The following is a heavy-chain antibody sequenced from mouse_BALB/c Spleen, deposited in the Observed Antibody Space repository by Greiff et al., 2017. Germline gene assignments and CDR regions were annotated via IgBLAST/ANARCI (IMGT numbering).Heavy chain of an antibody. V-gene: IGHV1-5*01. D-gene: IGHD2-1*01. CDR3: TKERYGNYGGDDAMDY. CDR1: GYTFTSYW. Sequence: EVQLQQSGTVLARPGASVKMSCKASGYTFTSYWMHWVKQRPGQGLEWIGAIYPGNSDTSYNQKFKGKAKLTAVTSTSTAYMELSSLTNEDSAVYYYTKERYGNYGGDDAMDYWGQGTSVTVSS. CDR2: IYPGNSDT. J-gene: IGHJ4*01.